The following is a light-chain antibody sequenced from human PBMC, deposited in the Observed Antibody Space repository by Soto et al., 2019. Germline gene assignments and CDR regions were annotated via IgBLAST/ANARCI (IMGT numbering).Light chain of an antibody. J-gene: IGKJ2*01. CDR3: QQRSHWPYT. Sequence: EIVLTQSPATLSLSPGERATLSCRASQSVSSYLAWYQQKPGQAPRLLIYDASNRATGIPARFSGSGSGTDFTLTISRLEPEDFAVYYCQQRSHWPYTFGQGTKLEI. CDR1: QSVSSY. V-gene: IGKV3-11*01. CDR2: DAS.